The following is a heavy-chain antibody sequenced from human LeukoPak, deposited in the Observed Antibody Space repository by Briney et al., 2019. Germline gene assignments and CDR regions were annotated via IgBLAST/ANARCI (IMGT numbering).Heavy chain of an antibody. CDR1: GDSVSSNSAA. V-gene: IGHV6-1*01. CDR3: ARTGGAAD. J-gene: IGHJ4*02. D-gene: IGHD1-14*01. CDR2: TYYGSKWNK. Sequence: SQTLSLTCAISGDSVSSNSAAWNWISQSPSRGLEWLGRTYYGSKWNKNYAVSVKSRITINQDTSKNQFSLQLNSVTPEDTAVYYCARTGGAADWGQGTLVTVSS.